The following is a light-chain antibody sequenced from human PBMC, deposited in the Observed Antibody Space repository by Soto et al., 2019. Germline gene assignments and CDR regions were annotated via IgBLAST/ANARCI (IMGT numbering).Light chain of an antibody. CDR3: QQYATSPPHT. CDR1: QSLNNNY. J-gene: IGKJ4*01. CDR2: RAS. Sequence: DIVLTQSPGALSLSPGERATLSCRASQSLNNNYLAWYQQKPGQAPRLLIYRASSRATGIPDRFSGSGSGTDFTLTISRLEPDDFAVYYCQQYATSPPHTFGGGTKLEIK. V-gene: IGKV3-20*01.